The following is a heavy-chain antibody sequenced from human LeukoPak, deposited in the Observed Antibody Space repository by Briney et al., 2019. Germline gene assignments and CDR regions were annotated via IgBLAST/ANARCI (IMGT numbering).Heavy chain of an antibody. CDR3: ARPSGYCSSTSCYIGYYYGMDV. CDR2: IYHSGST. V-gene: IGHV4-30-2*01. Sequence: SQTLSLTCAVSGGSISSGGYSWSWIRQPPGKGLEWIGYIYHSGSTYYNPSLKSRVTISVDRSKNQFSLKLSSVTAADTAVYYCARPSGYCSSTSCYIGYYYGMDVWGQGTTVTVSS. D-gene: IGHD2-2*03. CDR1: GGSISSGGYS. J-gene: IGHJ6*02.